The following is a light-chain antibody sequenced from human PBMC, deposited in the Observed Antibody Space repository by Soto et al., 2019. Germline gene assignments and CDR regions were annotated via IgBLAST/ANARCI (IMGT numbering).Light chain of an antibody. CDR2: DDN. CDR3: GSLDISLSAYV. V-gene: IGLV1-51*01. Sequence: SAVTRPPSVSAAPGQKVTISCLGSSSNIGGNSVSWYQQLPGTAPKLAIYDDNKRPSGIPDRFSGYKSGTSATLGITGLQTGDEADYYCGSLDISLSAYVFGTATKVSVL. CDR1: SSNIGGNS. J-gene: IGLJ1*01.